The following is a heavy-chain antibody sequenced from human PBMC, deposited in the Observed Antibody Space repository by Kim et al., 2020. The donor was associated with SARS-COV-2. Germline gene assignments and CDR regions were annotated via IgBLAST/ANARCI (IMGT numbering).Heavy chain of an antibody. CDR2: INTKTGGT. D-gene: IGHD1-26*01. J-gene: IGHJ3*02. Sequence: ASVKVSCKASGYTFTEYYMHWVRHAPGQGLEWMGWINTKTGGTIYAQKFQGRVTMTRDTSISTIYMELSRLRSYDTAVYYCATLRGSNINVFDIWGQGTMVIVAS. V-gene: IGHV1-2*02. CDR3: ATLRGSNINVFDI. CDR1: GYTFTEYY.